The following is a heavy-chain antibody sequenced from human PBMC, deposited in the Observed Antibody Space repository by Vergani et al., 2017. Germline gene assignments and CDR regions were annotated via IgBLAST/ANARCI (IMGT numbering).Heavy chain of an antibody. Sequence: QVQLVESGGGVVKPGRSLRLSCAASGFTFSSYGMHWVRQAPGKGLEWVAVISYDGSNKYYADSVKGRFTISRDNSKNTLYLQMNSLRAEDTAVYYCAKLHKSSSWYFGAFDYWGQGTLVTVSS. V-gene: IGHV3-30*18. CDR2: ISYDGSNK. J-gene: IGHJ4*02. CDR1: GFTFSSYG. CDR3: AKLHKSSSWYFGAFDY. D-gene: IGHD6-13*01.